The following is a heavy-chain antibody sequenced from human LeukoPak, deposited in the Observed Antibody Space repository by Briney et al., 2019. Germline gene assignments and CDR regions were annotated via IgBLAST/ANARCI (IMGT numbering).Heavy chain of an antibody. J-gene: IGHJ4*02. CDR3: AREEYDLLTGCLDY. CDR1: GFTFSSYA. Sequence: PGGSLRLSCAASGFTFSSYAMHWVRQAPGKGLEWVAVISCDGNNKYYADSVKGRFTISRDNSNNTLHLRMNSLRAEDTAVYYCAREEYDLLTGCLDYWGQGTLVTVSS. D-gene: IGHD3-9*01. V-gene: IGHV3-30-3*01. CDR2: ISCDGNNK.